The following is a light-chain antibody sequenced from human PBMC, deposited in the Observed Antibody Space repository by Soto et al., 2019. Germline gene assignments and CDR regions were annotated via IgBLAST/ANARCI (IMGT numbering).Light chain of an antibody. V-gene: IGKV3-20*01. J-gene: IGKJ5*01. CDR1: QTVTSNY. Sequence: EIVLTQSPGTLSLSPGERATLSCRASQTVTSNYLAWYQQKPGQAPRLLIYGASSRATGIPDRFSGSGSGTDFTLTISRLEPEDFAVYYCQQYGSSPITFGQGTRLEIK. CDR2: GAS. CDR3: QQYGSSPIT.